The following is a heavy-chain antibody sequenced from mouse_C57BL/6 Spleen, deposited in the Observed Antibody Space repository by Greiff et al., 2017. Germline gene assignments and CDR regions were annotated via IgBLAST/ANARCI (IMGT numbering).Heavy chain of an antibody. CDR2: IYPGDGDT. V-gene: IGHV1-82*01. J-gene: IGHJ4*01. D-gene: IGHD2-5*01. CDR1: GYAFSSSW. Sequence: QVQLQQSGPELVKPGASVKISCKASGYAFSSSWMNWVKQRPGKGLEWIGRIYPGDGDTNYNGKFKGKATLTADKSSSTAYMQLSSLTSEDSAVYFCATHRRYSNSYYAMDYWGQGTSVTVSS. CDR3: ATHRRYSNSYYAMDY.